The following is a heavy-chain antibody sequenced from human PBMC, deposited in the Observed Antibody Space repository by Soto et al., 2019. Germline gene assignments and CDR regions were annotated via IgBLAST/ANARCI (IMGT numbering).Heavy chain of an antibody. CDR3: ARHPTVTEYYFDY. J-gene: IGHJ4*02. Sequence: SETLSLTCAVYGGSFSGFYWSWIRQPPGKGLEWIGYIYYSGSTNYNPSLKSRVTISVDTSKNQFSLKLSSVTAADTAVYYCARHPTVTEYYFDYWGQGTLVTVSS. V-gene: IGHV4-59*08. CDR1: GGSFSGFY. CDR2: IYYSGST. D-gene: IGHD4-17*01.